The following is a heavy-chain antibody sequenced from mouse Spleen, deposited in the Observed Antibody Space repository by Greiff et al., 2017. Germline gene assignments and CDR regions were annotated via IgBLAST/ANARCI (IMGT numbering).Heavy chain of an antibody. CDR3: ARKDYYGPSFDY. CDR1: GYSITSDYA. CDR2: ISYSGST. D-gene: IGHD1-1*01. J-gene: IGHJ2*01. Sequence: DVQLQESGPGLVKPSQSLSLTCTVTGYSITSDYAWNWIRQFPGNKLEWMGYISYSGSTSYNPSLKSRISITRDTSKNQFFLQLNSVTTEDTATYYCARKDYYGPSFDYWGQGTTLTVSS. V-gene: IGHV3-2*02.